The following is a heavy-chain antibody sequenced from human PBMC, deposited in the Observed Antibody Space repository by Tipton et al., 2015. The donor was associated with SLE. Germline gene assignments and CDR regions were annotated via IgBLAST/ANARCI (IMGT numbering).Heavy chain of an antibody. V-gene: IGHV4-59*01. CDR3: AREGHSSGWTEVHWFDP. J-gene: IGHJ5*02. D-gene: IGHD6-19*01. Sequence: LRLSCTVSGGSISSYYWSWIRQPPGKGLEWIGYIYYSGSTNYNPSLKSRVTISVDTSKNQFSQKLSSVTAADTAVYYCAREGHSSGWTEVHWFDPWGQGTLVTVSS. CDR2: IYYSGST. CDR1: GGSISSYY.